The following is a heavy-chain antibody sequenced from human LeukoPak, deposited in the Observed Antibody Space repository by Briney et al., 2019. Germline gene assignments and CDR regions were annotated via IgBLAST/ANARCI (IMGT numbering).Heavy chain of an antibody. Sequence: GESLKISCKGSGCSFTSYWIGWVRQMPGKGLEWMGIIYPDDSDTRYSPSFQGQVTISADKSISTAYLQWSSLKASDTAMYYCARQYGWRSYYFDYWGQGTLVTVSS. CDR2: IYPDDSDT. CDR3: ARQYGWRSYYFDY. CDR1: GCSFTSYW. V-gene: IGHV5-51*01. D-gene: IGHD2-21*01. J-gene: IGHJ4*02.